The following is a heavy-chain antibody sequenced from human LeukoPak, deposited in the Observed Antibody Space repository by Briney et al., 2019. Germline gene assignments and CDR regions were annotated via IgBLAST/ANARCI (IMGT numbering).Heavy chain of an antibody. D-gene: IGHD2-21*01. CDR3: AQSIGRVVGTFDF. J-gene: IGHJ4*02. Sequence: GGSLRRSCAASGFTFSSYSMNWVRQAPGKGLEWVSSISSSGIYIYYADSVKGRFTISRDNAKNSLYLQMNSLRAEDTGVYYCAQSIGRVVGTFDFWGQGTLVTVSS. CDR2: ISSSGIYI. V-gene: IGHV3-21*01. CDR1: GFTFSSYS.